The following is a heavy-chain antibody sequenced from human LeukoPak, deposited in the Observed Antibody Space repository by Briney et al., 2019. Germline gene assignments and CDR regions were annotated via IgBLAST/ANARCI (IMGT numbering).Heavy chain of an antibody. CDR1: GGSFSGYY. CDR2: INHSGST. CDR3: ARDQITIFGVMIPFDP. V-gene: IGHV4-34*01. J-gene: IGHJ5*02. Sequence: SETLSLTCAVYGGSFSGYYWSWIRQPPGKGLEWIGEINHSGSTNYNPSLKSRVTISVDTSKNQFSLKLSSVTAADTAVYYCARDQITIFGVMIPFDPWGQGTLVTVSS. D-gene: IGHD3-3*01.